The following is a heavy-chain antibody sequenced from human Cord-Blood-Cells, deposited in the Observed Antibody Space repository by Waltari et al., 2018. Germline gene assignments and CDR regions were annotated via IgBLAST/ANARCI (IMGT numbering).Heavy chain of an antibody. CDR3: AGLNPYYYGSGSYFAFDI. V-gene: IGHV4-34*01. Sequence: QVQLKQWGAGLLKPSETLSLTCAVYGGYFSGYYWSWIRQPPGKGLEWIGEINHSGSTNYNPSLKSRVTISVDTSKNQFSLKLRSVTAADTAVYYCAGLNPYYYGSGSYFAFDIWGQETMVTVSS. CDR2: INHSGST. D-gene: IGHD3-10*01. CDR1: GGYFSGYY. J-gene: IGHJ3*02.